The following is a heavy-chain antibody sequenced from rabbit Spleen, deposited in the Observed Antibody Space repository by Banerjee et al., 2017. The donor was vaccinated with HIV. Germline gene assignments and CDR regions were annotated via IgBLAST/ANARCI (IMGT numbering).Heavy chain of an antibody. CDR1: GFFFISCYD. CDR2: IYTGNVKT. V-gene: IGHV1S45*01. D-gene: IGHD6-1*01. Sequence: QEQLVESGGGLVTPGSSLTLTCTPCGFFFISCYDMYRVRQASGKGLEWIGCIYTGNVKTYYASWAKGRFTISKSSSTTVTLQMTSLTAADTATYFCARMDDTYGWSSYAYATYRLWGPGTLVTVS. J-gene: IGHJ4*01. CDR3: ARMDDTYGWSSYAYATYRL.